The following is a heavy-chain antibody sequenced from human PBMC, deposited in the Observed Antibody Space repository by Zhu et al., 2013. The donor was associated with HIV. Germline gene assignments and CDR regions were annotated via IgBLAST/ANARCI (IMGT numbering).Heavy chain of an antibody. Sequence: QVQLVQSGAEVKKPGASVKVSCKASGYTFTGYYMHWVRQAPGQGLEWMGWINPNSGGTNYAQKFQGRVTMTRDTSISTAYMELSRLRSDDTAVYYCARSDYYGSGSHDAFDIWGQGTMVTVSS. CDR1: GYTFTGYY. J-gene: IGHJ3*02. D-gene: IGHD3-10*01. CDR2: INPNSGGT. V-gene: IGHV1-2*02. CDR3: ARSDYYGSGSHDAFDI.